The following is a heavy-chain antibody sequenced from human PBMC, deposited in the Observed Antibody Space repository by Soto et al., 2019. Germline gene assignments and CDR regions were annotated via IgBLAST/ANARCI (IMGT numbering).Heavy chain of an antibody. J-gene: IGHJ6*02. D-gene: IGHD1-1*01. CDR3: ERGRDEYKLGNV. CDR1: GGSLSAYY. V-gene: IGHV4-34*01. CDR2: IHPSGST. Sequence: QVQLQQWGAGLLKPSETLSLTCAVSGGSLSAYYWPWIRQSPGKGLEWIGEIHPSGSTYYSPSLRSRVTISVDTSKNQFSLKLTSLTAADTAIYYCERGRDEYKLGNVWGHGTTVTVSS.